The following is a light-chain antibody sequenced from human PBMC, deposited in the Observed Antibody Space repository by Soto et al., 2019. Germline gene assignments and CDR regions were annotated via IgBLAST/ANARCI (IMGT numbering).Light chain of an antibody. Sequence: DIQITQSPSSLSASVGYRVTITCQASQDISNYLNWYQQKPVKAPKLLIYDASNLETGVPSRFSGSGSGTDFTFTISSLQPEDIATYYCQQYDTLPRGTFGGRTKVDIX. CDR1: QDISNY. CDR2: DAS. J-gene: IGKJ4*01. CDR3: QQYDTLPRGT. V-gene: IGKV1-33*01.